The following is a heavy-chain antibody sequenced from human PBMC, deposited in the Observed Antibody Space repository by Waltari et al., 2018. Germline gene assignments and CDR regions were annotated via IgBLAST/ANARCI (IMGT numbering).Heavy chain of an antibody. CDR2: IIPNFGTA. D-gene: IGHD5-12*01. J-gene: IGHJ4*02. V-gene: IGHV1-69*13. CDR3: ARGRWLQSLEFDY. Sequence: QVQLVQSGAEVKNPGSSVKVSSKASGRTFSSYAISWVRPAPGQGLEWMGGIIPNFGTANYEQKFQGRVTITADESTSKAYMELSSLRSEDTAVYYCARGRWLQSLEFDYWGQGTLVTVSS. CDR1: GRTFSSYA.